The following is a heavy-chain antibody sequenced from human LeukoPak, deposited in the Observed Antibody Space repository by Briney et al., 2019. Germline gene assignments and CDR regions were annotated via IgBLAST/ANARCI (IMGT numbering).Heavy chain of an antibody. CDR2: ISAYNGNT. Sequence: ASVKVSCKASGYTFTSYGISWVRQAPGQGLEWMGWISAYNGNTNYAQKLQGRVTMTTDTSTSTAYMELRSLRSDDTAVYYCARYLRNSGYDSIYYYGMDVWGQGTTVTVSS. CDR3: ARYLRNSGYDSIYYYGMDV. D-gene: IGHD5-12*01. CDR1: GYTFTSYG. V-gene: IGHV1-18*01. J-gene: IGHJ6*02.